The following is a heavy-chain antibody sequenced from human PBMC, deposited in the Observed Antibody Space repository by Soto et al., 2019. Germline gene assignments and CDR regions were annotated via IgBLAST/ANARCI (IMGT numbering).Heavy chain of an antibody. CDR2: ISYDGSNK. J-gene: IGHJ4*02. CDR3: AKEYSYGYYSFDY. D-gene: IGHD5-18*01. V-gene: IGHV3-30*18. CDR1: GFTFSSYG. Sequence: QVQLVESGGGVVQPGRSLRLSCAASGFTFSSYGMHWVRQAPGKGLEWVAVISYDGSNKYYADSVKGRFTISRDNSKNTLYLQMNSLRAEDTAVYYCAKEYSYGYYSFDYWGQGTLVTVSS.